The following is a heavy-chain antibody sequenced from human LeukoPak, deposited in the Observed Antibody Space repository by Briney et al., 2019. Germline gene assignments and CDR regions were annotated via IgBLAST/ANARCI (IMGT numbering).Heavy chain of an antibody. D-gene: IGHD3-22*01. V-gene: IGHV3-30*18. Sequence: GGSLRLSCAASGFTFSSYGMHWVRQAPGKGLEWVAVISYDVGKKYYADSVKGRFTISRDNSKNTLYLQMNSLRAEDTAVYYCAKDDYYDTSGYRDWGQGTPVTVSS. CDR3: AKDDYYDTSGYRD. CDR1: GFTFSSYG. J-gene: IGHJ4*02. CDR2: ISYDVGKK.